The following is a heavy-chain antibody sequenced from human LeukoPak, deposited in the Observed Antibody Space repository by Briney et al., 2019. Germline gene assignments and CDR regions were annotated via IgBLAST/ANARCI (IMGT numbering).Heavy chain of an antibody. V-gene: IGHV1-2*02. CDR2: INPNSGGT. Sequence: GASVKVSCKASGYTFTGYYMHWVRQAPGQGLEWMGWINPNSGGTNYAQKFQGRVTMTRDTSISTAYMELSRLRSDDTAVYYCASPPKTGDKLAFDIWGQGTMVTVSS. D-gene: IGHD7-27*01. J-gene: IGHJ3*02. CDR1: GYTFTGYY. CDR3: ASPPKTGDKLAFDI.